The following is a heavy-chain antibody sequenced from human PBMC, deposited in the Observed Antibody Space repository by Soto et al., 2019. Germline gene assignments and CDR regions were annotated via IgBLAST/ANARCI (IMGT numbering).Heavy chain of an antibody. J-gene: IGHJ1*01. CDR1: GFTFSSYS. CDR2: ISSSSRTT. V-gene: IGHV3-48*02. CDR3: ARVDRAGYFQH. Sequence: EVQLVESGGGLVQPGGSLRLSCAASGFTFSSYSMNWVRQAPGKGLEWVSYISSSSRTTYYADSVKGRFTISRDNAKNSLYLQMNCLRDEDTAVYYCARVDRAGYFQHWGQGTLVTVSS.